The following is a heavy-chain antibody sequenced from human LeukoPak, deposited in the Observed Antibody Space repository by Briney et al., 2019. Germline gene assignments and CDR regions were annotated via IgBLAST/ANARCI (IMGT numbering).Heavy chain of an antibody. CDR1: GIRFSGYS. D-gene: IGHD6-19*01. V-gene: IGHV3-48*02. Sequence: PGGSLRLSCAAPGIRFSGYSMNWVRQAPGKGLEWVSYVSSTTTYYADSVKGRFTTSRDNAKNSLYLQMNSLRDEDTALYYCARGRGAVAGRSFDYWGQGTLVTVSS. CDR2: VSSTTT. J-gene: IGHJ4*02. CDR3: ARGRGAVAGRSFDY.